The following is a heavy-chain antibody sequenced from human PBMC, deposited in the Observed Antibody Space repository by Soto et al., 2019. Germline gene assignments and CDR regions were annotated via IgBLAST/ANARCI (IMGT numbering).Heavy chain of an antibody. CDR3: ARGDSGSYFDY. Sequence: SETLSLTCAVYNGSFSGYYWNWIRQPPGKGLEWIGEISQSGSTDYNVSLKSRVTISVDRSKNQSSLKLRSVTAADTAVYYCARGDSGSYFDYWGQGNLVTVSS. D-gene: IGHD1-26*01. CDR2: ISQSGST. CDR1: NGSFSGYY. V-gene: IGHV4-34*01. J-gene: IGHJ4*03.